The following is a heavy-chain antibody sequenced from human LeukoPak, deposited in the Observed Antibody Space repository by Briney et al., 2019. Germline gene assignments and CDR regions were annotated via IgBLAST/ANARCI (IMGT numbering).Heavy chain of an antibody. CDR3: AKDRYSYGYAQLGNWFDP. CDR1: GFTFSSYA. V-gene: IGHV3-23*01. J-gene: IGHJ5*02. CDR2: ISGSGGST. D-gene: IGHD5-18*01. Sequence: GGSLRLSCAASGFTFSSYAMSWVRQAPGEGLEWVSAISGSGGSTYYADSVKGRFTISRDNSKNTLYLQMNSLRAEDTAVYYCAKDRYSYGYAQLGNWFDPWGQGTLVTVSS.